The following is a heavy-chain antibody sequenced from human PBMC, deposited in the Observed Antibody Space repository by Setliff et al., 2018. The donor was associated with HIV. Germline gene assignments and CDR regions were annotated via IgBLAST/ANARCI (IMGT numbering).Heavy chain of an antibody. CDR2: IYPGDSDT. V-gene: IGHV5-51*01. CDR1: GYSFTKFW. CDR3: ARGSSAWSGYSYYFDC. J-gene: IGHJ4*02. D-gene: IGHD3-3*01. Sequence: GESLKISCQASGYSFTKFWIGWVRQTPGKGLEWMGLIYPGDSDTRYSPSFQGQVTISADKSTNTAYLQWSSLKATDTAMYYCARGSSAWSGYSYYFDCWGQGTLVTVLL.